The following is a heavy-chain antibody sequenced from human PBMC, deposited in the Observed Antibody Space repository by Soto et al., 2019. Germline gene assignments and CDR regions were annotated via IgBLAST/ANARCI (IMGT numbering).Heavy chain of an antibody. D-gene: IGHD3-16*02. V-gene: IGHV4-30-2*02. J-gene: IGHJ6*02. CDR1: GGSISSGGYS. CDR3: ARTRGSYRYTTDYYYYYGMDV. Sequence: SETLSLTCAVSGGSISSGGYSWSWIRQPPGKGLEWIGYIYHSGSTYYNPSLKSRVTISVDTSKNQFSLKLSSVTAADTAVYYCARTRGSYRYTTDYYYYYGMDVWGQGTTVTVSS. CDR2: IYHSGST.